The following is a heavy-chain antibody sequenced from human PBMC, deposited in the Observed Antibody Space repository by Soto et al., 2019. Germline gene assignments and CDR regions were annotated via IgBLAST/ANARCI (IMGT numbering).Heavy chain of an antibody. J-gene: IGHJ4*02. V-gene: IGHV3-30*18. CDR2: ISYDGNKK. CDR3: AQEAPGGWHFFDN. Sequence: GGSLSLSCAASGFTFRVYGMHWVRQAPGKGLEWVADISYDGNKKYYTDSVKGRFTISRDNSKNTLYLQMNSLRTEDTALYYCAQEAPGGWHFFDNWGQGTLVTVSS. D-gene: IGHD6-19*01. CDR1: GFTFRVYG.